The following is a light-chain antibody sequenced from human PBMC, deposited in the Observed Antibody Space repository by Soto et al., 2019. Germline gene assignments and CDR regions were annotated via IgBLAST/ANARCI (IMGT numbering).Light chain of an antibody. Sequence: EIVMTQSPGPLSVSPGERATLSCRASESVSSNLAWYQQKPGQAPSLLIYGASTRAAGVPVRFSGSGSGTEFTLTISSLQSEEFAVYYCQQYNYWPRTFGQGTKVAIK. V-gene: IGKV3-15*01. CDR2: GAS. CDR3: QQYNYWPRT. CDR1: ESVSSN. J-gene: IGKJ1*01.